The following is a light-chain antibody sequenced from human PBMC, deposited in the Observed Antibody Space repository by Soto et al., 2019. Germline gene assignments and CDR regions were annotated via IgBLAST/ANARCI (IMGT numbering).Light chain of an antibody. CDR3: QQYYNTRRT. CDR1: QTVLYSSNNKNF. V-gene: IGKV4-1*01. Sequence: DIVMTQSPDSLAVSLGERATINCKSSQTVLYSSNNKNFLAWYQQKPGQPPKLLIYWASTRESGVPDRFSGSGSETDFTLTISSLQAEDVAVYYCQQYYNTRRTFGQGTKLEIK. J-gene: IGKJ2*02. CDR2: WAS.